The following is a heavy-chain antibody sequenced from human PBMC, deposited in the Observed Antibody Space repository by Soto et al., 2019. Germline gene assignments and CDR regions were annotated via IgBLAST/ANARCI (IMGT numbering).Heavy chain of an antibody. CDR2: ISSSSSYI. Sequence: PGGSLRLSCAASGFTFSSYSMNWVRQAPGKGLEWVSSISSSSSYIYYADSVKGRFTISRDNAKNSLYLQMNSLRAEDTAVYYCARKKSYKTGTNPVYFDYWGQGTLVTVSS. V-gene: IGHV3-21*01. D-gene: IGHD1-7*01. CDR1: GFTFSSYS. CDR3: ARKKSYKTGTNPVYFDY. J-gene: IGHJ4*02.